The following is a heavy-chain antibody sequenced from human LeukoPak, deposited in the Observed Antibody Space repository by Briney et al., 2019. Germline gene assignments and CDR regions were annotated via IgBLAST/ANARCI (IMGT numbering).Heavy chain of an antibody. CDR2: IYYSGST. D-gene: IGHD1-1*01. J-gene: IGHJ4*02. V-gene: IGHV4-39*01. Sequence: SETLSLTCTVSGGSISSGGYYWSWIRQPPGKRLEWIGSIYYSGSTYYNPSLKNRVTISVDTSKNQFSLKLSSVTAADTAVYYCARSSSSSYNWNVDYFDYWGQGTLVSVSS. CDR1: GGSISSGGYY. CDR3: ARSSSSSYNWNVDYFDY.